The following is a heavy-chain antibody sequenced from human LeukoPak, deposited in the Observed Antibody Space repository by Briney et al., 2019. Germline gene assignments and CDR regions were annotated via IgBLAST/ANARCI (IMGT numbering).Heavy chain of an antibody. Sequence: GGSLRLSCAASGFTFSSYGMHWVRQAPGKGLEWVAVIWYDGSNKYYADSVKGRFTISRDNSKNTLYLQMNSLRAEDTAVYYCARDREYCGGDCYSDYYYGMDVWGQGTLVTVSS. V-gene: IGHV3-33*01. J-gene: IGHJ6*02. CDR2: IWYDGSNK. D-gene: IGHD2-21*02. CDR3: ARDREYCGGDCYSDYYYGMDV. CDR1: GFTFSSYG.